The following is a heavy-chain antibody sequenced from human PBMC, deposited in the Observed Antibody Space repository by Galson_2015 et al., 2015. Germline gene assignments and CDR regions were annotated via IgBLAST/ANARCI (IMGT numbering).Heavy chain of an antibody. CDR3: AKGVQYCSSISCYPDDAFDV. CDR2: ISPGDSDT. CDR1: GYSFTNYW. D-gene: IGHD2-2*01. J-gene: IGHJ3*01. V-gene: IGHV5-51*01. Sequence: QSGAEVKKPGESLRISCKGSGYSFTNYWIGWVRQMPGKGLEWMGIISPGDSDTRYSPSFQGQVTISADRSIGTAYLQWSSLKASDTAMYYCAKGVQYCSSISCYPDDAFDVWGQGTMVTVSS.